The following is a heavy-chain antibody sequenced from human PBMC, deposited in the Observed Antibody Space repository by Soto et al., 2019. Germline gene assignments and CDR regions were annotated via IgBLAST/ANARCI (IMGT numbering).Heavy chain of an antibody. J-gene: IGHJ4*02. CDR3: TAGGVSSRPGY. CDR2: ISSTSSTM. V-gene: IGHV3-48*01. D-gene: IGHD3-16*01. Sequence: EVQLVESGGGLVQPGGSLRLSCAASGFTFSSHSMNWVRQTPGKGLEWVSYISSTSSTMYYADSVKGRFTISRDSAKNSLFLQMNSLRPEDTAVYYCTAGGVSSRPGYWGQGTLVTVSS. CDR1: GFTFSSHS.